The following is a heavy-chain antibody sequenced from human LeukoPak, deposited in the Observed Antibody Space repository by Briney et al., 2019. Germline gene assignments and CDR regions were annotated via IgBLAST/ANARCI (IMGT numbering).Heavy chain of an antibody. V-gene: IGHV3-23*01. J-gene: IGHJ3*02. CDR3: AKGRQLVPRAAFDI. D-gene: IGHD1-1*01. Sequence: GGSLRLSCAASGFTFSSYAMSCVRQAPGKGLEWVSAISGSGCSTYYADSVKGRFTISRDNSKNTLHLQMNSLRAEDTAVYYCAKGRQLVPRAAFDIWGQGTMVTVSS. CDR1: GFTFSSYA. CDR2: ISGSGCST.